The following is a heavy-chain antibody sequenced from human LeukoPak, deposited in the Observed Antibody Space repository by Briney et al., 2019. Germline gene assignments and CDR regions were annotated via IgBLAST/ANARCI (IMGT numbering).Heavy chain of an antibody. Sequence: QPGGSLRLSCAASGFTFSSYAMSWVRQAPGKGLEGVSSISDNGGSTYSADSVKGRFTISRDNSKNTLYLQMNSLRAEDTAVYYCAREFGLITSHWGQGTLVTVSS. CDR1: GFTFSSYA. CDR3: AREFGLITSH. D-gene: IGHD3/OR15-3a*01. CDR2: ISDNGGST. J-gene: IGHJ1*01. V-gene: IGHV3-23*01.